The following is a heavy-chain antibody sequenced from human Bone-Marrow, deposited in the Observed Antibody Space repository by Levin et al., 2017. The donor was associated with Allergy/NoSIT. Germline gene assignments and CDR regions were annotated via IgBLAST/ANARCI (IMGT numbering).Heavy chain of an antibody. D-gene: IGHD3-3*02. CDR3: ARGGSSFVGPFDI. CDR1: GYTFNHYY. V-gene: IGHV1-18*04. CDR2: ISAYNGVT. J-gene: IGHJ3*02. Sequence: GESLKISCKASGYTFNHYYVNWVRQAPGQGLEWMGWISAYNGVTNYAQNLQGRVTMTTDTSTSSSYLQLRSLRSDDTAVYYCARGGSSFVGPFDIWGQGTMVTVSS.